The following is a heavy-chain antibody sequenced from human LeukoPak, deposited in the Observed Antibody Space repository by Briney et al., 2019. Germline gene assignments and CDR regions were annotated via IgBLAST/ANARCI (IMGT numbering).Heavy chain of an antibody. D-gene: IGHD3-10*01. CDR3: AKLVRGVIIIRYYFDY. V-gene: IGHV3-23*01. CDR2: NSGSGGST. J-gene: IGHJ4*02. CDR1: GFTFRNAW. Sequence: GGSLRLSCAASGFTFRNAWMSWVRQAPGKGLEWVSANSGSGGSTYYADSVKGRFTISRDNSKNTLYLQMNSLRAEDTAVYYCAKLVRGVIIIRYYFDYWGQGTLVTVSS.